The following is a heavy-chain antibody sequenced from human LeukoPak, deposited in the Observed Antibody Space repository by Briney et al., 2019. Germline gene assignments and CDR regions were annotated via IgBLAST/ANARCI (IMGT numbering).Heavy chain of an antibody. J-gene: IGHJ4*02. D-gene: IGHD6-19*01. CDR2: ISYDGSNK. CDR1: GFTFSSYG. V-gene: IGHV3-30*03. Sequence: GGSLRLSCAASGFTFSSYGMHWVRQAPGKGLEWVAAISYDGSNKYYADSVKGRFTISRDNSKNTVYLQMNSLRAEDTAVYYCARGRIAVAGSRYGVDYWGQGTLVTVSS. CDR3: ARGRIAVAGSRYGVDY.